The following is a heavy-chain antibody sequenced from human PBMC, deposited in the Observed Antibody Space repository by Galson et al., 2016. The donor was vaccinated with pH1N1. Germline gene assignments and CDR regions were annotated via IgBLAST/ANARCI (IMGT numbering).Heavy chain of an antibody. CDR3: AREDYYDTDLSDWYFDL. Sequence: QSGAEVKKPGESLKISCKASGGTFGSFGINWVRQAPGQGLEWMGGIIPIFNTAKYARNFQGRVTITADESTTTAYMELSSLRSDDTAVYFCAREDYYDTDLSDWYFDLWGRGTLLTVSS. CDR2: IIPIFNTA. CDR1: GGTFGSFG. V-gene: IGHV1-69*01. J-gene: IGHJ2*01. D-gene: IGHD3-22*01.